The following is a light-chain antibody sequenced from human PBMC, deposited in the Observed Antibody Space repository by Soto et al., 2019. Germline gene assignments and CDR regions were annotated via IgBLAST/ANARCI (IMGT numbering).Light chain of an antibody. CDR1: QGISSA. Sequence: AIQLTQSPSSLSASVGDRVTITCRASQGISSALAWYQQKPGKAPKLLIYDASSLESGVPSRFSGSGSGTDFTLTISSLQPEDFATYYCQQFNNYPPLTFGGGTKADIK. J-gene: IGKJ4*01. V-gene: IGKV1D-13*01. CDR3: QQFNNYPPLT. CDR2: DAS.